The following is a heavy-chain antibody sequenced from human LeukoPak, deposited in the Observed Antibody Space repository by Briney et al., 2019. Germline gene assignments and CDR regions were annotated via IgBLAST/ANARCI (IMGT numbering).Heavy chain of an antibody. Sequence: GGSLRLSCAASGFTFSSYDMHWVRQAPGKGLEWAAVISYDGSNKYYADSVKGRFTISRDNSKNTLYLQMNSLRAEDTAVYYCAREGRAYGSGSYDYWGQGTLVTVSS. V-gene: IGHV3-30*04. D-gene: IGHD3-10*01. J-gene: IGHJ4*02. CDR2: ISYDGSNK. CDR1: GFTFSSYD. CDR3: AREGRAYGSGSYDY.